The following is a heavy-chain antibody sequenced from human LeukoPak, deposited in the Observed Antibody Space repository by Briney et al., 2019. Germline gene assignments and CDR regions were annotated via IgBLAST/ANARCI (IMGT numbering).Heavy chain of an antibody. Sequence: SETLSLTCTVSGGSISSGGYYWSWIRQPPGKGLEWIGNIYHSGSTYYNPSLKSRVTISVDRSKNQFSLKLSPVTAADTAVYYCARDLGYSGSHDAFDIWGQGTMVTVSS. CDR1: GGSISSGGYY. CDR3: ARDLGYSGSHDAFDI. D-gene: IGHD1-26*01. V-gene: IGHV4-30-2*01. J-gene: IGHJ3*02. CDR2: IYHSGST.